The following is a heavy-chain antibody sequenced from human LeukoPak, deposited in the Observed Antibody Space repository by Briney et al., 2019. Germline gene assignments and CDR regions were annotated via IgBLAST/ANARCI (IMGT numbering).Heavy chain of an antibody. CDR3: ARGRGWVDH. Sequence: GGSLRLSCAASGFTFDDYGMSWFRQTPGKGLEWVANIHEDGSVTNYVDSVKGRFTISRDNARNSVYLQLNSLRAEDTALYYCARGRGWVDHWGQGTLVTVSS. V-gene: IGHV3-7*01. D-gene: IGHD3-16*01. CDR1: GFTFDDYG. J-gene: IGHJ4*02. CDR2: IHEDGSVT.